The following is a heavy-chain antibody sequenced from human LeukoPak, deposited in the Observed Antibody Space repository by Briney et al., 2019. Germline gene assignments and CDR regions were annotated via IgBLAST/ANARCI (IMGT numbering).Heavy chain of an antibody. J-gene: IGHJ4*02. CDR2: VFHSGRT. CDR1: GGSISSGNW. D-gene: IGHD3-22*01. V-gene: IGHV4-4*02. Sequence: SETLSLTCVVSGGSISSGNWWSWVRQPPGEGLEWIGEVFHSGRTTYNPSLSSRVTMSIDTTKSQFSLKLTSVTASDTAIYYCARNGYYSIDYWGQGTLVTVSS. CDR3: ARNGYYSIDY.